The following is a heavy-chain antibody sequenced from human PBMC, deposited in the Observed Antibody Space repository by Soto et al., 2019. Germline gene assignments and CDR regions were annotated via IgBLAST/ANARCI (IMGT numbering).Heavy chain of an antibody. Sequence: PSETLSLTCTVSGGSISSAAYCWSWIRQSPDKGLEWIGHIYDGGTTYSSPSLKGRVTISADTSEAQFSLKLSSVSAADTAVYYWARGPAGEKIAYWARGIQVTFS. CDR3: ARGPAGEKIAY. D-gene: IGHD3-16*01. CDR1: GGSISSAAYC. J-gene: IGHJ4*02. V-gene: IGHV4-30-4*01. CDR2: IYDGGTT.